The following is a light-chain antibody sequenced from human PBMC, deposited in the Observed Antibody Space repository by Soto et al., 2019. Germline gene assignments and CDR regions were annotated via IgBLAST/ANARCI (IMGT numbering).Light chain of an antibody. J-gene: IGKJ1*01. V-gene: IGKV1-5*01. CDR3: QQYNSFWT. Sequence: DFQMAQSPSTLSASVGDRVTITCRASQNIRSRLAWFQQKPGKAPKLLIYDASSLESGVPQRFSGSGSGTEFTLTISSLQTDYFSTYSCQQYNSFWTFGQGTKVEIX. CDR2: DAS. CDR1: QNIRSR.